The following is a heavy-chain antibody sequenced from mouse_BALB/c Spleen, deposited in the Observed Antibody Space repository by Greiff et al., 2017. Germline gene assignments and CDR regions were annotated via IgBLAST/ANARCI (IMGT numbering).Heavy chain of an antibody. CDR1: GFSLTSYG. Sequence: VQLQESGPGLVAPSQSLSITCTVSGFSLTSYGVHWVRQPPGKGLEWLGVIWAGGSTNYNSALMSRLSISKDNSKSQVFLKMNSLQTDDTAMYYCARDQGLTTAKDYFDYWGQGTTLTVSS. D-gene: IGHD1-2*01. J-gene: IGHJ2*01. CDR2: IWAGGST. CDR3: ARDQGLTTAKDYFDY. V-gene: IGHV2-9*02.